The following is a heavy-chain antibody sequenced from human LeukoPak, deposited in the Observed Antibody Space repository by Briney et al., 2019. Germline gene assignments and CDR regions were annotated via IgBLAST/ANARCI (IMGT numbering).Heavy chain of an antibody. D-gene: IGHD3-10*01. J-gene: IGHJ4*02. Sequence: GGSLRLSCAASGFTFSRYSMNWVRQAPGKGLEWVSVIYSGGRTYYADPVKGRFTISRDNSKNTLYLQMNSLRAEDTAVYYCARVGVAKGVRFFDYWGQRTLVTVSS. CDR2: IYSGGRT. V-gene: IGHV3-53*01. CDR1: GFTFSRYS. CDR3: ARVGVAKGVRFFDY.